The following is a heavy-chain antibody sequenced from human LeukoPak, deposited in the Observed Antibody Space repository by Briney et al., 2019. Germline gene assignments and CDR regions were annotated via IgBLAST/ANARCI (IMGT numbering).Heavy chain of an antibody. D-gene: IGHD5-18*01. CDR3: ARALRGYSYRTYYMDV. Sequence: SETLSLTCTVSGGSISSYYWSWIRQPPGKGLEWIGYIYYSGSTNYNPSLKSRVTISVDTPKTQFSLKLTSLTAADTAVYYCARALRGYSYRTYYMDVWEPGSRSPSP. CDR2: IYYSGST. J-gene: IGHJ6*03. V-gene: IGHV4-59*01. CDR1: GGSISSYY.